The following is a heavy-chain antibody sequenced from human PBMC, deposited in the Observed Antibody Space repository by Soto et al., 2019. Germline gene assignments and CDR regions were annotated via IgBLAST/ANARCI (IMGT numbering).Heavy chain of an antibody. V-gene: IGHV3-9*01. CDR2: ISWNSGSI. D-gene: IGHD6-13*01. J-gene: IGHJ6*02. CDR1: GFTFDDYA. Sequence: GGSLRLSCAASGFTFDDYAMHWVRQAPGKGLEWVSGISWNSGSIGYADSVKGRFTISRDNAKNYLYLQMNSLRAEDTALYYCAKDLAAAVYYGMDVWGQGTTVTAP. CDR3: AKDLAAAVYYGMDV.